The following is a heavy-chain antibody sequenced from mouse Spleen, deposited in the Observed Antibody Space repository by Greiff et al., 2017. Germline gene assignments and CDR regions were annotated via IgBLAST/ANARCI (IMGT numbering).Heavy chain of an antibody. CDR2: IYPGSGST. V-gene: IGHV1-77*01. CDR3: ARLLRLLFAY. Sequence: QVQLKESGPELVKPGASVKMSCKASGYTFTDYVISWVKQRTGQGLEWIGEIYPGSGSTYYNEKFKGKATLTADKSSNTAYMQLSSLTSEDSAVYFCARLLRLLFAYWGQGTLVTVSA. CDR1: GYTFTDYV. J-gene: IGHJ3*01. D-gene: IGHD1-2*01.